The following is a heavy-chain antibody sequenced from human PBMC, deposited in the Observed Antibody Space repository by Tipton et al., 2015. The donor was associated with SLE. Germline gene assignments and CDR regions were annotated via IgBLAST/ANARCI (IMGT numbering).Heavy chain of an antibody. J-gene: IGHJ4*02. CDR3: ASDKTGGFFDY. V-gene: IGHV4-59*12. CDR2: IYYSGST. Sequence: TLSLTCTVSGGSISSYYWTWIRQPPGKGLEWIGYIYYSGSTDYNPSLKSRVTISVDTSKNQFSLRLSSVTAADTAVYYCASDKTGGFFDYWGQGTLVTVSS. D-gene: IGHD7-27*01. CDR1: GGSISSYY.